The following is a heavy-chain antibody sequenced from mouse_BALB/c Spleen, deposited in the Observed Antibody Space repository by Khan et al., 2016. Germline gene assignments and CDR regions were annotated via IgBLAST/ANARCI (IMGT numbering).Heavy chain of an antibody. CDR2: ILPGSGSI. J-gene: IGHJ3*01. Sequence: QVRLQQSGAELMKPGASVKISCKTTGYTFSRYWIEWIKERPGHGLEWIGEILPGSGSINYNEEFKGRATFTAETSSKTAYIQLNSLTSEDSAVYYCARGAYWGQGTLVTVSA. V-gene: IGHV1-9*01. CDR1: GYTFSRYW. CDR3: ARGAY.